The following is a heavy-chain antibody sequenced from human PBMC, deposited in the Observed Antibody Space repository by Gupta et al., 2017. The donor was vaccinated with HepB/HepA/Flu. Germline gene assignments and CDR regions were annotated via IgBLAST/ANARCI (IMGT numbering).Heavy chain of an antibody. V-gene: IGHV3-21*01. CDR2: ISSSSSDI. D-gene: IGHD2-2*02. CDR3: ARDFGYCSSTSCYSSWFDP. Sequence: EVQLVESGGGLVKPGGSLRLSCAASGFPFSSYSMNWFRAAPGKGLEWVSSISSSSSDIYYADSVKGRFTSSRDNAKNSLYLQMNSLRAEDTAVYYCARDFGYCSSTSCYSSWFDPWGQGTLVTVAS. CDR1: GFPFSSYS. J-gene: IGHJ5*02.